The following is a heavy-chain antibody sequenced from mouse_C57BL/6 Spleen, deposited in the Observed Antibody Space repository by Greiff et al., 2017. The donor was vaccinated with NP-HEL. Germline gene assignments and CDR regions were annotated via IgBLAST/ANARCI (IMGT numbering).Heavy chain of an antibody. Sequence: QVQLQQSGPELVKPGASVKISCKASGYAFSSSWMNWVKQRPGKGLEWIGRIYPGDGDTKYNGKFKGKATLTAVKSSSTAYMQLSSLTSEDSAVYFCARDGNLFFYAMDYWGQGTSVTVSS. CDR3: ARDGNLFFYAMDY. CDR2: IYPGDGDT. V-gene: IGHV1-82*01. D-gene: IGHD1-1*01. CDR1: GYAFSSSW. J-gene: IGHJ4*01.